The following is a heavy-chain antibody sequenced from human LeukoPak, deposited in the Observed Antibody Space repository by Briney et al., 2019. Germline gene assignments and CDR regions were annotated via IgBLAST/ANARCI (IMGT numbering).Heavy chain of an antibody. CDR1: GYTFTGYY. Sequence: ASVKVSCKASGYTFTGYYMHWVRQAPGQGLEWMGWINPNSGGTNYAQKFQGRVTMTRDTSISTAYMELSRLRSDNTAVYYCARFRIPRQQLVGCVWFDPWGQGTLVTASS. CDR2: INPNSGGT. CDR3: ARFRIPRQQLVGCVWFDP. D-gene: IGHD6-6*01. V-gene: IGHV1-2*02. J-gene: IGHJ5*02.